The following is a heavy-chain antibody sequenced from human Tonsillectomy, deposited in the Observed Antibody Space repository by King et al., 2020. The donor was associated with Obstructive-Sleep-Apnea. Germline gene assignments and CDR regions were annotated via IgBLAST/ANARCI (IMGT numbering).Heavy chain of an antibody. CDR3: ARVRGWELFFFDY. J-gene: IGHJ4*02. V-gene: IGHV4-59*01. CDR1: GGSISGFY. Sequence: VQLQESGPGLVKPSETLSLTCSVSGGSISGFYWSWIRQPPGKGLDWIGYIYDSGSTNYNPSLKRRVTISLDTSKKQFSLKLTSVTAADTAVYYCARVRGWELFFFDYWGQGTLVTVSS. CDR2: IYDSGST. D-gene: IGHD1-26*01.